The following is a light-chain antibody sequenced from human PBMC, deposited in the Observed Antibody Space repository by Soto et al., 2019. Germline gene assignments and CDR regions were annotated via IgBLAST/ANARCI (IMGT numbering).Light chain of an antibody. V-gene: IGLV2-14*01. Sequence: QPVLTQPASVSGSPGQSITLSCTGTSSDVGGYNYVTWYQQHPGKAPKLMIYDVSNRPSGVSNRFSGSKSGNTASLTISGLQAEDEADYYCTSYTRTSSTTYVFGTGTKVTVL. J-gene: IGLJ1*01. CDR2: DVS. CDR1: SSDVGGYNY. CDR3: TSYTRTSSTTYV.